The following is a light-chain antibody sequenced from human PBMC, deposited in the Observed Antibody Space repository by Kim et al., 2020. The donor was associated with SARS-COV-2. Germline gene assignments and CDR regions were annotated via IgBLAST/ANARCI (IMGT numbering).Light chain of an antibody. V-gene: IGLV2-11*03. J-gene: IGLJ2*01. CDR2: DVN. CDR1: SSDVGGYNY. Sequence: QSVTISCTGTSSDVGGYNYVSWYQQFPGNAPRLMIYDVNKRPSGVPDRFSASKSGNTASLTISGLQADDEADYYCCSYAGGYTQVAFGGGTKLTVL. CDR3: CSYAGGYTQVA.